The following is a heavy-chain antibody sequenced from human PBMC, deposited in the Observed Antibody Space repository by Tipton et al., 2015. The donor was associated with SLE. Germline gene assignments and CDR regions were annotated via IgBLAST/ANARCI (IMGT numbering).Heavy chain of an antibody. CDR3: ARDLGDPPRWGMDV. Sequence: TLSLTFTVSGASISSSNYHWVWIRQLPGKGLEWIGGIFYTGNTFYTPSLESRVIISLDTSENQFSLRLNSVTAADTAVYYCARDLGDPPRWGMDVWGQGTTVIVSS. V-gene: IGHV4-39*07. CDR2: IFYTGNT. CDR1: GASISSSNYH. J-gene: IGHJ6*02. D-gene: IGHD3-16*02.